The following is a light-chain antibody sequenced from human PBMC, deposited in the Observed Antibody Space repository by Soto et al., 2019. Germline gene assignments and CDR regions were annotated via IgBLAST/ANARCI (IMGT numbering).Light chain of an antibody. V-gene: IGKV1-33*01. CDR1: QDINNY. J-gene: IGKJ4*01. Sequence: DIQMTQSPSSLSASVGDRVTITCQARQDINNYLNWYQQKPGKAPKLLIFDAFKLDTGVPSRFSGGGSGTDFTFTITSLQPEDIATYFCQQYDRLPPTFGGGTRVEI. CDR3: QQYDRLPPT. CDR2: DAF.